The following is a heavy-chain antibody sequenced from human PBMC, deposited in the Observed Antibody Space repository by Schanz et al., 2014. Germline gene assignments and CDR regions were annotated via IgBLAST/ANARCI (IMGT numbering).Heavy chain of an antibody. J-gene: IGHJ3*01. D-gene: IGHD5-12*01. V-gene: IGHV3-30*14. CDR3: ARDEGRDGYNLAFDV. CDR1: GFTFSNFA. Sequence: QVELVESGGGVVQPGRSLRLSCAASGFTFSNFAIHWVRQAPGKGLEWVAVISYDGSHKDYADSVKGRFTISRDNSKNTVYLQMNSLRAEDTAVYFCARDEGRDGYNLAFDVWGQGTLVTVSS. CDR2: ISYDGSHK.